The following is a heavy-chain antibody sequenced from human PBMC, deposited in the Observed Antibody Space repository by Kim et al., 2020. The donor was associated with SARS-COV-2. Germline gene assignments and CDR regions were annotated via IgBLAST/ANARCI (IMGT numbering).Heavy chain of an antibody. D-gene: IGHD3-10*01. V-gene: IGHV3-21*01. CDR2: ISSSSSYI. CDR1: GFTFSSYS. J-gene: IGHJ6*02. CDR3: ARDPYGFYYYGMDV. Sequence: GGSLRLSCAASGFTFSSYSMNWVRQAPGKGLEWVSSISSSSSYIYYADSVKGRFTISRDNAKNSLYLQMNSLRAEDTAVYYCARDPYGFYYYGMDVWGQGTTVTVSS.